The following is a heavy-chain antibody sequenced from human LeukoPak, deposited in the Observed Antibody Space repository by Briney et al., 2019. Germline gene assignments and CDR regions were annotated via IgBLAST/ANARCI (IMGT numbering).Heavy chain of an antibody. CDR3: ARDYYDSSGYFYGAFDI. CDR2: IKGDGSEK. Sequence: QPGGSLRLSCAASGFTLGSYWMSWVSQAPGKGLEWVANIKGDGSEKYYVDSVKGRFTISRDNPKNSLYLQVNSLTAEDTAVYYCARDYYDSSGYFYGAFDIWGQGTMVTVSS. CDR1: GFTLGSYW. D-gene: IGHD3-22*01. J-gene: IGHJ3*02. V-gene: IGHV3-7*04.